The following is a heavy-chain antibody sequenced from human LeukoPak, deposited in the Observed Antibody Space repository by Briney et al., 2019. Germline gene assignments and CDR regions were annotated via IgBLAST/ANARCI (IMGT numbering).Heavy chain of an antibody. V-gene: IGHV1-18*01. CDR3: ARAPPEARDFWSGYYPFDY. CDR2: ISAYNGNT. CDR1: GYTFTSYV. Sequence: GASVKVSCKASGYTFTSYVISWVRQAPGQGLEWMGWISAYNGNTNYAQKLQGRVTMTTDTSTSTAYTELRSLRSDDTAVYYCARAPPEARDFWSGYYPFDYWGQGTLVTVSS. D-gene: IGHD3-3*01. J-gene: IGHJ4*02.